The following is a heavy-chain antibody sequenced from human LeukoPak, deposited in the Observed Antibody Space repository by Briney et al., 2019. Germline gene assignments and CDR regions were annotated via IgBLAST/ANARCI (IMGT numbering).Heavy chain of an antibody. CDR2: ISYDGSNK. CDR1: GFTFSSYA. CDR3: ARSLDDILTGYISSVPDY. Sequence: GGSLRLSCAASGFTFSSYAMHWVRQAPGKGLEWVAVISYDGSNKYYADSVKGRFTISRDNSKNTLYLQMNSLRAEDTAVYYCARSLDDILTGYISSVPDYWGQGTLVTVSS. D-gene: IGHD3-9*01. V-gene: IGHV3-30-3*01. J-gene: IGHJ4*02.